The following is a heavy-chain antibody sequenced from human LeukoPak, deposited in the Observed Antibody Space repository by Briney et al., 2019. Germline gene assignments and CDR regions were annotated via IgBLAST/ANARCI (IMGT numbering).Heavy chain of an antibody. Sequence: SETLSLTCAVYGGSFSGYHWSWIRQPPGKGLEWIGEINHSGSTNYNPSLKSRVTISVDTSKNQFSLKLSSVTAADTAVYYCARGQVRGVIISGNWFDPWGQGTLVTVSS. CDR2: INHSGST. J-gene: IGHJ5*02. V-gene: IGHV4-34*01. CDR3: ARGQVRGVIISGNWFDP. CDR1: GGSFSGYH. D-gene: IGHD3-10*01.